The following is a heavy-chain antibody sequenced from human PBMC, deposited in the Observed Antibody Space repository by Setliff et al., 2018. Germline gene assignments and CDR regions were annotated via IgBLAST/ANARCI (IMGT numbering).Heavy chain of an antibody. CDR2: IKPGIDTT. J-gene: IGHJ6*01. CDR1: GKTDDSYH. Sequence: ASVKVSCKPPGKTDDSYHIHWVRQAPGQGLEWMGVIKPGIDTTTYAEMFQGRVTMTTDTSATTAYMELKNLRSDDTAVYYCARERIYDGLNYNGMDVWGQGTTVTVST. CDR3: ARERIYDGLNYNGMDV. D-gene: IGHD3-3*01. V-gene: IGHV1-46*02.